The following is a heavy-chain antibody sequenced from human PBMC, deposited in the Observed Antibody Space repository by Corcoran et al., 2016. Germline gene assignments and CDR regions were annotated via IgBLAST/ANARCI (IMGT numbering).Heavy chain of an antibody. CDR1: GGSFSGYY. CDR3: ARGWYDSSGYYSPFDY. D-gene: IGHD3-22*01. Sequence: QVQLQQWGAGLLKPSETLSLTCAVYGGSFSGYYWSWIRQPPGKGLEWIGEINHSGSTNYNPSLKSRVTISVDTSKNQFSLKLSSVTAADTAVYYCARGWYDSSGYYSPFDYWGQGTLVTVSS. CDR2: INHSGST. J-gene: IGHJ4*02. V-gene: IGHV4-34*01.